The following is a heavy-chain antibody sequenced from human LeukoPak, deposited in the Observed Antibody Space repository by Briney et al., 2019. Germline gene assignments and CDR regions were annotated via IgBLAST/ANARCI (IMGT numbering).Heavy chain of an antibody. V-gene: IGHV5-51*01. CDR3: ARRMVRGVISSPFDY. CDR1: GYSFTSYW. CDR2: IYPSDSDT. D-gene: IGHD3-10*01. J-gene: IGHJ4*02. Sequence: GESLKISYKGSGYSFTSYWIDWVRQMPGKGLEWMGIIYPSDSDTRYSPSFQGQVTISVDKSISTAYLQWSSLKASDTAMYFCARRMVRGVISSPFDYWGQGTLVTVSS.